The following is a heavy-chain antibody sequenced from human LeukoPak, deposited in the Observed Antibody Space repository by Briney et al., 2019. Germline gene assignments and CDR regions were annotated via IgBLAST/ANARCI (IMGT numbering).Heavy chain of an antibody. D-gene: IGHD3-9*01. Sequence: GGSLRLSCAASGFTFSSYAMSWVRQAPGKGLEWVSAISGSGGSTYYADSVKGRFTISRDNSKNTLYLQMNSLRAEDTAVYYCAKDLLRYFDWSKGYWGQGTLVTVSS. CDR1: GFTFSSYA. CDR3: AKDLLRYFDWSKGY. J-gene: IGHJ4*02. V-gene: IGHV3-23*01. CDR2: ISGSGGST.